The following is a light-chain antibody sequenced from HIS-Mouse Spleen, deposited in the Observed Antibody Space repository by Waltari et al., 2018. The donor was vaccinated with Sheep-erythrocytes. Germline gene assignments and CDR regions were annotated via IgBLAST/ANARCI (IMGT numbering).Light chain of an antibody. CDR2: DAS. V-gene: IGKV1D-13*01. Sequence: AIQLTQSPSSLSASVGDSVTITCRASQGISSALAWYQQKPGKAPKLLIYDASSLESGVPSRFSGSGSETDFTLTISCLQPEDFATYDCQQFNNYPRTFGQGTKVEIK. J-gene: IGKJ1*01. CDR3: QQFNNYPRT. CDR1: QGISSA.